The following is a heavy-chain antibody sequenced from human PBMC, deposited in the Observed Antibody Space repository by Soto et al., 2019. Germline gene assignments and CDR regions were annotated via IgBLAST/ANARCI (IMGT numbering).Heavy chain of an antibody. V-gene: IGHV3-30-3*01. CDR3: ARSTLAGSGYYDY. Sequence: PGGSLRLSCAASGFPFSSYSMHWVRQAPGKGLEWVAVISYDGSNKYYADSVKGRFTISRDNSKNTLYLQMNSLRAEDTAVYYCARSTLAGSGYYDYWGQGTLVTSPQ. CDR1: GFPFSSYS. CDR2: ISYDGSNK. D-gene: IGHD3-3*01. J-gene: IGHJ4*02.